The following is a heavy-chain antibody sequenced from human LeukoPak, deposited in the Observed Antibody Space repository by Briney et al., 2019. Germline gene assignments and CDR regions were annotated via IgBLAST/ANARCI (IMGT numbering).Heavy chain of an antibody. CDR3: AKGSSSNIAARLNY. V-gene: IGHV3-23*01. D-gene: IGHD6-6*01. CDR2: ISGSDGST. J-gene: IGHJ4*02. Sequence: GGSLRLSCAASGFTFSNYAMSWVRQAPGKGLEWVSGISGSDGSTYYADPVKGRIAISRDNSKNTLFLQMNSLRAEDTAVYYCAKGSSSNIAARLNYWGQGTLVTVSS. CDR1: GFTFSNYA.